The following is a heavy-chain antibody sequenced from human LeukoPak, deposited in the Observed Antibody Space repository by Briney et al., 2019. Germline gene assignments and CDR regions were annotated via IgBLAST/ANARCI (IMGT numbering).Heavy chain of an antibody. CDR3: AKDGLEWFLVYDGMDV. CDR2: ISYDGSNK. J-gene: IGHJ6*02. Sequence: GGSLRLSCAASGFTFSSYGMHWVRQAPGKGLEWVAVISYDGSNKFYADSVKGRFTISRDNSKNTLYLQMNSLRAEDTDVYDCAKDGLEWFLVYDGMDVWGQGTTVTVSS. V-gene: IGHV3-30*18. CDR1: GFTFSSYG. D-gene: IGHD3-3*01.